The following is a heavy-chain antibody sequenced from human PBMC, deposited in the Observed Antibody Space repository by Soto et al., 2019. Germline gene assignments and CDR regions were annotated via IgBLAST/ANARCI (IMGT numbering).Heavy chain of an antibody. CDR3: AKRGSSARYYFDY. CDR1: GFTFRSYD. CDR2: ISGSGGST. V-gene: IGHV3-23*01. J-gene: IGHJ4*02. D-gene: IGHD6-19*01. Sequence: EVQLSESGGGLVQPGGSLRLSCAASGFTFRSYDMTWVRRAPGKGLEWVSGISGSGGSTSYADSVKGRFTISRDNSKNTLYLQLTSLTAEDTAVYYCAKRGSSARYYFDYWGQGTLVIVFS.